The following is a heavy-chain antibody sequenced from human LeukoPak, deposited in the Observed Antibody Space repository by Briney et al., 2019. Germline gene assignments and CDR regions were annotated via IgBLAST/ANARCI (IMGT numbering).Heavy chain of an antibody. CDR3: ARAPYYYGSGTSRYYYYMDV. CDR1: GGSISSYY. Sequence: PSETLSLTCTVSGGSISSYYWSWIRQPAGKGLEWIGRIYTSGSTNYNPSLKSRVTMSVDTSKNQFSLKLSSVTAADTAVYYCARAPYYYGSGTSRYYYYMDVWGKGTTVTISS. D-gene: IGHD3-10*01. J-gene: IGHJ6*03. CDR2: IYTSGST. V-gene: IGHV4-4*07.